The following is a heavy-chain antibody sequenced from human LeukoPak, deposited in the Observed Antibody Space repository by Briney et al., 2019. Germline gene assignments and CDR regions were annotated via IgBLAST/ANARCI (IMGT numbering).Heavy chain of an antibody. Sequence: SETLSLTCTASGVSISNYYMSWIRQPPGQGLEWIWYIYYSGSTNYNPPLKSRVTISVDTSKNQFSLKLRSVTAADTAVYYCARLSGYHWESFYDYWGQGTLVTVSS. CDR1: GVSISNYY. J-gene: IGHJ4*02. D-gene: IGHD5-12*01. V-gene: IGHV4-59*01. CDR2: IYYSGST. CDR3: ARLSGYHWESFYDY.